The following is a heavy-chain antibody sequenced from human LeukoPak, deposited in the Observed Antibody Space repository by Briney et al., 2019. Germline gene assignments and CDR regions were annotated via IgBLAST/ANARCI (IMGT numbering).Heavy chain of an antibody. Sequence: PSPTLSLTRTLSGGSISSGRYYCAWIRQPPEKGLEWFGGVEDCGNAYHNPSLKRRFAISVATTKNQCYLKLTFLTAAGTAVVYCARDLVGAETGFDPWGQGTLVTVSS. V-gene: IGHV4-39*02. CDR2: VEDCGNA. J-gene: IGHJ5*02. CDR1: GGSISSGRYY. CDR3: ARDLVGAETGFDP. D-gene: IGHD2-15*01.